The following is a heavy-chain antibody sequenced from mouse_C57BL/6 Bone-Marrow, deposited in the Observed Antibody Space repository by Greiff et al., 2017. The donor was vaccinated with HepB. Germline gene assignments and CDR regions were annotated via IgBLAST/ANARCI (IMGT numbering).Heavy chain of an antibody. J-gene: IGHJ4*01. CDR2: ISRGDSYT. CDR1: GFTFSSYG. D-gene: IGHD1-2*01. V-gene: IGHV5-6*01. CDR3: ARHGDYDGSMDY. Sequence: EVQLVESGGDLVKPGGSLKLSCAASGFTFSSYGMSWVRQTPDKRLEWVATISRGDSYTYYPDSVKGRFTISRDNAKNTLYLQMSRLKSEDTAMYYCARHGDYDGSMDYWGQGTSVTVSS.